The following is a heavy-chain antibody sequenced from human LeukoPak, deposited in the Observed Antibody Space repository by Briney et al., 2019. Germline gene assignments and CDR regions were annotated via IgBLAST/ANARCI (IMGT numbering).Heavy chain of an antibody. CDR3: ARLRAGWYGDAFDI. CDR2: IYYSGST. Sequence: PSETLSLTCTVSGGSVRSSTTFYWGWIRQPPGKGLEWIGSIYYSGSTYYNPSLKSRVTISVDTSKNQFSLKLSSVTAADTAVYYCARLRAGWYGDAFDIWGQGTMVTVSS. D-gene: IGHD6-19*01. J-gene: IGHJ3*02. V-gene: IGHV4-39*07. CDR1: GGSVRSSTTFY.